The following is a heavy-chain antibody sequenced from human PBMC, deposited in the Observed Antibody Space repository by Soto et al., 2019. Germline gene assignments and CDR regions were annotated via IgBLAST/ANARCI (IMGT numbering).Heavy chain of an antibody. V-gene: IGHV3-23*01. Sequence: EVQLLESGGGLVQPGGSLRLSCAASGFTFSSYAMSWVRQAPGKGLEWVSVISGSGGSTYYADSVKGRVTISRDKSKNTLYLKMNSLRAEDTAVYYCAKRGAGGYFDLWGRGTLVTVSS. CDR3: AKRGAGGYFDL. CDR1: GFTFSSYA. J-gene: IGHJ2*01. CDR2: ISGSGGST. D-gene: IGHD6-19*01.